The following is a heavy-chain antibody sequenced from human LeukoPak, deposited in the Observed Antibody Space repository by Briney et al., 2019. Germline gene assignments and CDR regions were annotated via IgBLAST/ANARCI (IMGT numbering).Heavy chain of an antibody. D-gene: IGHD1-26*01. CDR2: ISSSSSTI. V-gene: IGHV3-48*01. CDR3: ARSRGSSGSYPFDY. J-gene: IGHJ4*02. Sequence: GGSLGLSCAASGFTFSSYSMNWVRQAPGKGPEWVSYISSSSSTIYYAGSVKGRFTISRDNAKNSLFLQMNSLRAEDTAVYYCARSRGSSGSYPFDYWGQGTLVTVSS. CDR1: GFTFSSYS.